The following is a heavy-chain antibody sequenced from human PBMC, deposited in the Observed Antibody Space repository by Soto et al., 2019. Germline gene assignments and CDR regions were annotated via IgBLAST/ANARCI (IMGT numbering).Heavy chain of an antibody. CDR2: INPDGSVA. CDR3: SRDPGFGAIDY. CDR1: GVTFGSWW. Sequence: GGSLGLSCAASGVTFGSWWMAWVGQAPGKGLEWVALINPDGSVASYVGSVRGRFIISRDNAQNSLYLQMNSVSAEDTAVYYCSRDPGFGAIDYWGQGTLVTVSS. J-gene: IGHJ4*02. D-gene: IGHD3-10*01. V-gene: IGHV3-7*01.